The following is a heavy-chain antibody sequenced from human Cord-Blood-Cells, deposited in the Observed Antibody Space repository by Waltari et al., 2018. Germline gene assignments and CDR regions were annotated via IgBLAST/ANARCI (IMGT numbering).Heavy chain of an antibody. D-gene: IGHD6-13*01. J-gene: IGHJ6*03. CDR2: ISSSSSYI. V-gene: IGHV3-21*01. Sequence: EVQLLASGGGLVKPGGSLRLCCAASGFTFSSSSMNWVLQAPGKGLEWVSSISSSSSYIYYADSVKGRFTISRDNAKNSLYLQMNSLRAEDTAVYYCAREFAAGTKFYYMDVWGKGTTVTVSS. CDR1: GFTFSSSS. CDR3: AREFAAGTKFYYMDV.